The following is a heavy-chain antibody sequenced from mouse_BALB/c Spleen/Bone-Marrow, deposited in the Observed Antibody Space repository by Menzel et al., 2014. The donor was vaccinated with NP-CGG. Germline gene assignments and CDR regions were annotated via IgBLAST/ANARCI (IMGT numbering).Heavy chain of an antibody. D-gene: IGHD2-10*01. CDR1: GYTFSSYW. CDR2: TLPGSGST. CDR3: ARAYYVNYDAMDY. Sequence: VQVVESGAELMKPGASMKISCKATGYTFSSYWIEWVKQRPGHGLEWMGETLPGSGSTNCNERFKGKATFTADTSSNTAYMQLSSLTSEDSAVYYCARAYYVNYDAMDYWGQGTSVTVSS. J-gene: IGHJ4*01. V-gene: IGHV1-9*01.